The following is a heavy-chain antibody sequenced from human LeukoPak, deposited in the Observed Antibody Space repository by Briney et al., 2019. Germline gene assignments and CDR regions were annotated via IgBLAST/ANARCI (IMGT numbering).Heavy chain of an antibody. J-gene: IGHJ4*02. CDR2: ISGSGGIT. D-gene: IGHD3-10*01. CDR3: ARGGSQPITMHVFDY. CDR1: GFTFSSYA. V-gene: IGHV3-23*01. Sequence: GGSLRLSCAASGFTFSSYAMHWVRQAPGKGLEWVSIISGSGGITYYANSVKGRFSISRDSSKNTMYMQMNSLRAEDTAVYYCARGGSQPITMHVFDYWGQGTLVSVSS.